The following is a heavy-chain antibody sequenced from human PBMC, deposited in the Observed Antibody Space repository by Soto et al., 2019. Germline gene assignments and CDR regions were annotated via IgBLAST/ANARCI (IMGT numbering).Heavy chain of an antibody. D-gene: IGHD6-13*01. CDR1: GFTFSSYA. J-gene: IGHJ4*02. CDR3: ARDIRRGYSSSWDYFDY. V-gene: IGHV3-23*01. Sequence: PGGSLRLSCAASGFTFSSYAMSWVRQAPGKGLEWVSAISGSGGSTYYADSVKGRFTISRDNSKNTLYLQMNSLRAEDTAVYYCARDIRRGYSSSWDYFDYWGQGTLVTVSS. CDR2: ISGSGGST.